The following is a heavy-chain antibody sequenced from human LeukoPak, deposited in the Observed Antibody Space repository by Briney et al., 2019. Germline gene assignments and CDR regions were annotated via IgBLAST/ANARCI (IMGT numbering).Heavy chain of an antibody. V-gene: IGHV3-11*01. CDR3: ARDYNC. CDR1: GFTSTDYY. Sequence: TGGSPRLSCSAPGFTSTDYYMSWIRQAPGKGLEWVSYISPSGTVIYYGDSVKGRFTISRDNAKKSLYLQMNSLRAEDTAVYYCARDYNCWGQGTLVTVSS. D-gene: IGHD3-10*01. J-gene: IGHJ4*02. CDR2: ISPSGTVI.